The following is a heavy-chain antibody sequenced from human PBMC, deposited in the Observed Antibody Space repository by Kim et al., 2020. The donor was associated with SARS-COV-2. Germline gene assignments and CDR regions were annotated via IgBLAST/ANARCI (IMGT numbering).Heavy chain of an antibody. V-gene: IGHV3-9*01. J-gene: IGHJ6*02. CDR2: T. Sequence: TGYADSGRGRFTISRDTAENSVYLQMNSLRTEDTAIYYCVKDILPGGADVWGQGTTVTVSS. D-gene: IGHD4-17*01. CDR3: VKDILPGGADV.